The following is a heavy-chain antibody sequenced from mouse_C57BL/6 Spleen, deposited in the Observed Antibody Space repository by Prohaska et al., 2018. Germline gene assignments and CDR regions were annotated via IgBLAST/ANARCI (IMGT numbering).Heavy chain of an antibody. J-gene: IGHJ4*01. CDR2: ISYSGST. D-gene: IGHD1-1*01. CDR3: AREGGSSYAMDY. Sequence: DVQLQESGPGMVKPSQSLSLTCTVPGYSITSGYDWHWIRHFPGNKLEWMGYISYSGSTNYNPSLKSRISITHDTSKNHFFLKLNSVTTEDTATYYCAREGGSSYAMDYWGQGTSVTVSS. CDR1: GYSITSGYD. V-gene: IGHV3-1*01.